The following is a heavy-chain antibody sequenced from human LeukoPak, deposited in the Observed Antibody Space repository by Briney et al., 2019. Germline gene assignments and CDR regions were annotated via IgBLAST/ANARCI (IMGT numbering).Heavy chain of an antibody. CDR1: GFTFNSNW. V-gene: IGHV3-7*04. CDR2: MNQDGSDI. Sequence: GGSLRLSCAFFGFTFNSNWMSWVRQAPGKGLKWVATMNQDGSDIYYVGAVKGRFTTSRDNAKNSLFLQMNSLIDDDTALYYCARGGGRLDNWGQGTLVTVSS. CDR3: ARGGGRLDN. D-gene: IGHD6-25*01. J-gene: IGHJ4*02.